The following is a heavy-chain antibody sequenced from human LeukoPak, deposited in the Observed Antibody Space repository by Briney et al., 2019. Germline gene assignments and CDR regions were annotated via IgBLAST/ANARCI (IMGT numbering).Heavy chain of an antibody. Sequence: SETLSLTCAVYGGSFSGYYWSWIRQPPGKGLEWIGEINHSGNTNYNPSLKSRVTISVDTSKNQFSLKLSSVTAADTAVYYCARRYYYYYYYMDVWGKGTTVTISS. V-gene: IGHV4-34*01. CDR2: INHSGNT. CDR1: GGSFSGYY. CDR3: ARRYYYYYYYMDV. D-gene: IGHD3-9*01. J-gene: IGHJ6*03.